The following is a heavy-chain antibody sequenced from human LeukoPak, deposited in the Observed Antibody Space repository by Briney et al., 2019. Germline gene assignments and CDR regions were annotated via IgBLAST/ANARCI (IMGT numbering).Heavy chain of an antibody. Sequence: KPGGSLRLSCAASGFTFSDYSMNGVRQAPGKGLEWVSSISFTSSFVYYADSGKGRFTISRDNAKNSLYLKMNSLRAEDTAVYYCASERLVVRGITGYFDYWGQGTLVTVSS. D-gene: IGHD3-10*01. J-gene: IGHJ4*02. CDR2: ISFTSSFV. V-gene: IGHV3-21*01. CDR3: ASERLVVRGITGYFDY. CDR1: GFTFSDYS.